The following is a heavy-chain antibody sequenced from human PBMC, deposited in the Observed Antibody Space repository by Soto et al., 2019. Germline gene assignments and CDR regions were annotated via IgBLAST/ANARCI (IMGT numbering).Heavy chain of an antibody. J-gene: IGHJ4*02. CDR1: GFTVSSNY. V-gene: IGHV3-66*01. CDR2: IYSGGST. Sequence: EVQLVESGGGLVQPGGSLRLSCAASGFTVSSNYMSWVRQAPGKGLEWVSIIYSGGSTYYADSVKGRFTISRDNSKNTLYLHMNSLRAEDTAVYYCAKDIHYYDSGRLAVWGQGALVTVSS. D-gene: IGHD3-10*01. CDR3: AKDIHYYDSGRLAV.